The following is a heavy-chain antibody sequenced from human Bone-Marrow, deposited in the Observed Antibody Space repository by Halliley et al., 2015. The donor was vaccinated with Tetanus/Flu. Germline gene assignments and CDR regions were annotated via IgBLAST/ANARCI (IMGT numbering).Heavy chain of an antibody. V-gene: IGHV3-21*01. Sequence: SLRLSCAASGFTFSTYSMNWVRQAPGKGLEWVSYISSVGTYIEYASSVKGRFTVSRDNAKNSLYLQMNSLRAEDTAVYFCAKSDIVVPMDVWGQGTTVPVSS. D-gene: IGHD2-15*01. CDR3: AKSDIVVPMDV. J-gene: IGHJ6*02. CDR1: GFTFSTYS. CDR2: ISSVGTYI.